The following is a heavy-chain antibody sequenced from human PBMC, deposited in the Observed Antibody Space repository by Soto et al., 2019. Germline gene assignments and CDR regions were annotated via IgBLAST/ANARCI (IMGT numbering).Heavy chain of an antibody. V-gene: IGHV3-11*01. CDR1: RFTFSDYY. CDR3: ARDKAATQTFDY. D-gene: IGHD1-26*01. J-gene: IGHJ4*02. Sequence: QVQLVESGGGLVKPGGSLRLSCAASRFTFSDYYMSWIRQAPGKGLEWVSYISSGSSTIYYADSVKGRFTISRDNAKNSLYLQMNSLRAEDTAVYYCARDKAATQTFDYWGQGTLVTVSS. CDR2: ISSGSSTI.